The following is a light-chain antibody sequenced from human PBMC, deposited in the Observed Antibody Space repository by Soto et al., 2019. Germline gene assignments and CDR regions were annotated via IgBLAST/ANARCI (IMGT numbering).Light chain of an antibody. CDR2: DVS. Sequence: ETVFTQSPATLSFSPGEGATLSCRTSQSVGSALAWYQQKPGQAPRLLIHDVSIRATGVPARFSGSGSGTGFTLAISILESGDFAVSYCHRRSSWPATFGQGTKVE. J-gene: IGKJ1*01. V-gene: IGKV3-11*01. CDR1: QSVGSA. CDR3: HRRSSWPAT.